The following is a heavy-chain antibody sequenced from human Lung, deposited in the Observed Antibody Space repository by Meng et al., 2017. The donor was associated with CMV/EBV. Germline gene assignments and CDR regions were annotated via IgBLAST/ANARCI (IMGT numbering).Heavy chain of an antibody. CDR1: GYTFTSYY. Sequence: ASXXVSXKASGYTFTSYYMHWVRQAPGQGLEWMGIINPSGGSTSYAQKFQGRVTMTRDTSTSTVYMELSSLRPEDTAVYYCARDLITIAAADNYYYYGMDVWXQGTXVTV. J-gene: IGHJ6*02. CDR2: INPSGGST. V-gene: IGHV1-46*01. D-gene: IGHD6-13*01. CDR3: ARDLITIAAADNYYYYGMDV.